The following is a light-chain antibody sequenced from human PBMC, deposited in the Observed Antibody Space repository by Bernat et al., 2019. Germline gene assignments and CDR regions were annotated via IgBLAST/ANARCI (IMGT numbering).Light chain of an antibody. CDR1: SSDVGSYNR. Sequence: QSALTQPPSVSGSPGQSVTISCTGTSSDVGSYNRVSWYQQPPGTAPKLMIYEVSNRPSGVPDRFSGSKSGNTASLTISGLQAEDEADYYCSSYTSSNTSVFGTGTKVTVL. CDR2: EVS. J-gene: IGLJ1*01. CDR3: SSYTSSNTSV. V-gene: IGLV2-18*02.